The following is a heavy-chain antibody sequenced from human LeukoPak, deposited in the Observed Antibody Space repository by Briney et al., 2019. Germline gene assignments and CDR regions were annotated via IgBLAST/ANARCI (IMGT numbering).Heavy chain of an antibody. J-gene: IGHJ5*02. V-gene: IGHV4-59*01. CDR3: ARGAVVVPAAAFDP. CDR2: IYYSGST. Sequence: SETLSLTCTVSGGSISSYYWSWIRQPPGKGLEWIGYIYYSGSTNYNPSLKSRVTISVDTSKNQFSLKLSSVTAADTAVYYCARGAVVVPAAAFDPWGQGTLVTVSS. CDR1: GGSISSYY. D-gene: IGHD2-2*01.